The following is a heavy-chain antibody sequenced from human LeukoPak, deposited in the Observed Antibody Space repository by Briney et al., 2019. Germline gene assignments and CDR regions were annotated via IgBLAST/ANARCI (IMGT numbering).Heavy chain of an antibody. J-gene: IGHJ5*02. D-gene: IGHD4-23*01. CDR3: ARDNSVEDTAWWFDP. CDR1: GYTFTSYY. CDR2: INPSGGST. Sequence: ASVKVSCKASGYTFTSYYMHWVRQAPGQGLEWMGIINPSGGSTSYAQKSQGRVTMTGDMSTSTDYMELSSLRSEDTAVYYCARDNSVEDTAWWFDPWGQGTLVTVSS. V-gene: IGHV1-46*01.